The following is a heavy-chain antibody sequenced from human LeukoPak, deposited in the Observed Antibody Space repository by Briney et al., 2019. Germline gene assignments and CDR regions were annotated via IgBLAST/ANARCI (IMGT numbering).Heavy chain of an antibody. Sequence: GGSLRLSCAASGFTFSSYAMRWVRQAPGKGLEWVSSISGSGSNTYYADSVKGRFTISRDNSKNLLFLQMSSLTGEDTAVYYFAKRRHYYGSGDYYRNPSGQGTLVTVSP. D-gene: IGHD3-10*01. CDR2: ISGSGSNT. CDR3: AKRRHYYGSGDYYRNP. J-gene: IGHJ5*02. CDR1: GFTFSSYA. V-gene: IGHV3-23*01.